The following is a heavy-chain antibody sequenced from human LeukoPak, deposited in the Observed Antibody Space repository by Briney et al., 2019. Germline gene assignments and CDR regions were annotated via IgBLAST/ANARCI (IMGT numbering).Heavy chain of an antibody. D-gene: IGHD1-26*01. CDR3: ARVGGSYGGGLDY. V-gene: IGHV4-39*07. J-gene: IGHJ4*02. Sequence: SETLSLTCTVSGGSISSSTYYWGWIRQPPGKGLEWIGEIYHSGSTNYNPSLKSRVTISVDKSKNQFSLKLSSVTAADTAVYYCARVGGSYGGGLDYWGQGTLVTVSS. CDR2: IYHSGST. CDR1: GGSISSSTYY.